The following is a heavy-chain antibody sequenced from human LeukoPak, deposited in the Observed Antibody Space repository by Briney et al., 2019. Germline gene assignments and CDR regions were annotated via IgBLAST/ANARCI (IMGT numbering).Heavy chain of an antibody. CDR3: ARHPYSRDYYYYMDV. CDR2: IYYSGST. D-gene: IGHD4-11*01. J-gene: IGHJ6*03. CDR1: GGSISSYY. Sequence: SETLSLTCTVSGGSISSYYWSWIRQPPGKGLEWIGYIYYSGSTNYNPSLKSRVTISVDTSKNQFSLKLSSVTAADTAVYYCARHPYSRDYYYYMDVWGKGTTVTVSS. V-gene: IGHV4-59*08.